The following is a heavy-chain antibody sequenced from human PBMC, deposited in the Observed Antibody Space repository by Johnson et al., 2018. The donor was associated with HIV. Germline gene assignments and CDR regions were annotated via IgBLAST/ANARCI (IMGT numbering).Heavy chain of an antibody. Sequence: VQLVESGGGLVQPGGSLRLSCAASGFIFSSYDMHWVRQATGKGLEWVSAIGSSGDTYYPGSVKGRFTVSRTNAKNSFHLQLNSLRAGDTAVYYCARAGDYDSLTGSLLRGAFDIWGQGTMVTVSS. D-gene: IGHD3-9*01. CDR1: GFIFSSYD. J-gene: IGHJ3*02. CDR2: IGSSGDT. V-gene: IGHV3-13*01. CDR3: ARAGDYDSLTGSLLRGAFDI.